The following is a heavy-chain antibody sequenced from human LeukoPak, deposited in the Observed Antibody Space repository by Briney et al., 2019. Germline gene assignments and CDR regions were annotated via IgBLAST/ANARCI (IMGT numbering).Heavy chain of an antibody. D-gene: IGHD3-10*01. Sequence: GGSLRLSCAASGFSFSRYWMSWVRQAPGKGLEWVANIKEDGSEKYYVDSAKGRFTISRDNAKNSLYLQMNSLRAEDTAVYYCARGPRGSLFWGQGTLVTVSS. CDR3: ARGPRGSLF. V-gene: IGHV3-7*01. J-gene: IGHJ4*02. CDR1: GFSFSRYW. CDR2: IKEDGSEK.